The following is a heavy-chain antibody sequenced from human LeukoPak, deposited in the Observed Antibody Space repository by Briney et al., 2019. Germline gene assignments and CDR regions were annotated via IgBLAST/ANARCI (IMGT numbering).Heavy chain of an antibody. Sequence: GGSLRLSCAASGFTFSNYYMNWVRQAPGKGLEWVSAISVSGASTFYADSVKGRFTISRDNSKSTLSLQMNSLRAEDTAVYYCAKDRMMATRTTDYWGQGTLVTVSA. CDR1: GFTFSNYY. D-gene: IGHD5-24*01. V-gene: IGHV3-23*01. J-gene: IGHJ4*02. CDR3: AKDRMMATRTTDY. CDR2: ISVSGAST.